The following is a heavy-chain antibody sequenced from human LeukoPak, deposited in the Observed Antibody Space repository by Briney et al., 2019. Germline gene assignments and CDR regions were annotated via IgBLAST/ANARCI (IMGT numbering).Heavy chain of an antibody. CDR2: MNPNSGNT. CDR1: GYTFTSYD. Sequence: GASVKVSRKASGYTFTSYDISWVRQTTGQGREWMGWMNPNSGNTGYAQKFQGRVTMTRNTSISTAYMELSSLRSEDTAMYYCARPTLRGNYFDDWGQGTLVTVSS. CDR3: ARPTLRGNYFDD. V-gene: IGHV1-8*01. J-gene: IGHJ4*02.